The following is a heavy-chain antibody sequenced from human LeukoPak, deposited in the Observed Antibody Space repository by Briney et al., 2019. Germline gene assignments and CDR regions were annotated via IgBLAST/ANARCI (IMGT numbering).Heavy chain of an antibody. J-gene: IGHJ1*01. CDR3: TKTGGYTSSGFFF. V-gene: IGHV3-23*01. Sequence: GGSLRLSCAASGFTFSLYALTWVRQAPGKGLEWVSGISADGGGTYYADAVKGRFTISRDDSKNTLYLQMNSLRAEDTAVYYCTKTGGYTSSGFFFWGQGSLVTVSS. D-gene: IGHD6-13*01. CDR1: GFTFSLYA. CDR2: ISADGGGT.